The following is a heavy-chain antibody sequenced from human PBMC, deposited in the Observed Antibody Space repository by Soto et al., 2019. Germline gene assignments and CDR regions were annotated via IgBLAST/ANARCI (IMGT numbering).Heavy chain of an antibody. J-gene: IGHJ4*02. V-gene: IGHV3-30*18. CDR1: GFTFSSYG. CDR3: AKGHPPPSGDY. D-gene: IGHD3-10*01. CDR2: ISYDGSNK. Sequence: GSLRLSCAASGFTFSSYGMHWVRQAPGKGLEWVAVISYDGSNKYYADSVKGRFTISRDNSKNTLYLQMNSLRAEDTAVYYCAKGHPPPSGDYWGQGTLVTVSS.